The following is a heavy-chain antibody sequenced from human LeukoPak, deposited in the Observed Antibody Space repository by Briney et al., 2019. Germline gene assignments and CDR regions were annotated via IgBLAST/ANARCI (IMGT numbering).Heavy chain of an antibody. CDR2: ISSNGGST. CDR1: GFTFSSYA. V-gene: IGHV3-64D*09. Sequence: PGGSLRLSCSASGFTFSSYAMHWVRQAPGKGLEYVSAISSNGGSTYYADSVKGRFTISRDNSKNTLYLQMSSLRAEDTAVYYCVKDLGLSLPVPLRWFDPWGQGTLDTVSS. D-gene: IGHD4/OR15-4a*01. J-gene: IGHJ5*02. CDR3: VKDLGLSLPVPLRWFDP.